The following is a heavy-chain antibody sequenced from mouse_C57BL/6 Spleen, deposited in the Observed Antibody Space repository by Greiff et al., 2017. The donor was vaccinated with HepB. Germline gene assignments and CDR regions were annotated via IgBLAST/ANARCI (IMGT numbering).Heavy chain of an antibody. Sequence: EVKLMESGGGLVKPGGSLKLSCAASGFTFSDYGMHWVRQAPEKGLEWVAYISSGSSTIYYADTVKGRYTISRDNAKNTLFLQMTSLRSEDTAMFYGARPVADAMDYWGQGTSVTVSS. D-gene: IGHD1-1*01. CDR1: GFTFSDYG. CDR2: ISSGSSTI. J-gene: IGHJ4*01. CDR3: ARPVADAMDY. V-gene: IGHV5-17*01.